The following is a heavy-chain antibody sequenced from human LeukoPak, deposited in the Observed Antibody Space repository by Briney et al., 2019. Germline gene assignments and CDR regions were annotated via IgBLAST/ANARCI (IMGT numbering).Heavy chain of an antibody. J-gene: IGHJ4*02. CDR3: TATRYSGWDNY. D-gene: IGHD6-19*01. Sequence: PGGSLRLSCAASGFTFSGSAMHWVRQASGKGLEWVGRIRSKANSYATAYAASVKGRFTISRDDSKNTAYLQTNSLRTEDTAVYYCTATRYSGWDNYWGQGTLVTVAS. CDR1: GFTFSGSA. CDR2: IRSKANSYAT. V-gene: IGHV3-73*01.